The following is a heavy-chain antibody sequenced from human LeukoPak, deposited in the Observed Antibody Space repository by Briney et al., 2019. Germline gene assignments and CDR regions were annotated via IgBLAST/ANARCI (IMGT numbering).Heavy chain of an antibody. V-gene: IGHV4-34*01. CDR1: GGSFSGYY. D-gene: IGHD2-2*02. Sequence: PSETLSLTCAVYGGSFSGYYWSWIRQPPGKGLEWIGEINHSGSTNYNPSLKSRVTISVDTSKNQFSLKLSSVTAADTAVYYCARHTLPTNWFDPWGQGTLVTVSA. CDR2: INHSGST. CDR3: ARHTLPTNWFDP. J-gene: IGHJ5*02.